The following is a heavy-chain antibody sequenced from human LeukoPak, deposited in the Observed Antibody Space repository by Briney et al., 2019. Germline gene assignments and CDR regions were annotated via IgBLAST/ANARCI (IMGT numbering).Heavy chain of an antibody. CDR2: ISSSSSYI. Sequence: GGSLRLSCAASGFTFSSYSMNWVRQAPGKGLEWVSSISSSSSYIYYADSVKGRFTISRDNAKSSLYLQMNSLRAEDTAVYYCARDCVGYYYDSSGYWTWGQGTLVTVSS. J-gene: IGHJ5*02. CDR3: ARDCVGYYYDSSGYWT. V-gene: IGHV3-21*01. D-gene: IGHD3-22*01. CDR1: GFTFSSYS.